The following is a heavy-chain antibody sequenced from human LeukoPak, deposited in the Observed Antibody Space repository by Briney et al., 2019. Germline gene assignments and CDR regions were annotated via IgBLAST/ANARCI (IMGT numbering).Heavy chain of an antibody. Sequence: PGGSLRLSCAASGFTFSGYTMNWARQAPGKGLEWVSYISSGSNYIYYADSEKGRFTISRDNAKNSLYLQMNSLRAEDTAVYYCARECHGDQGYGMDVWGQGTTVTVSS. J-gene: IGHJ6*02. V-gene: IGHV3-21*01. CDR2: ISSGSNYI. CDR3: ARECHGDQGYGMDV. D-gene: IGHD4-17*01. CDR1: GFTFSGYT.